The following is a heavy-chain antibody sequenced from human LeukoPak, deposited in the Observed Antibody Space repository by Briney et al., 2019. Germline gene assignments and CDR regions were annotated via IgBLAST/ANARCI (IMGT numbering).Heavy chain of an antibody. D-gene: IGHD6-19*01. CDR3: ARSSSGWSFDY. V-gene: IGHV1-2*02. J-gene: IGHJ4*02. Sequence: GASVKVSCKASGYAFNGYYMHWVRQAPGQGLEWMGWINPNSGGTNYAQKFQGRVTMTRDTSISTAYMELSRLRSDDTAVYYCARSSSGWSFDYWGQGTLVTVSS. CDR2: INPNSGGT. CDR1: GYAFNGYY.